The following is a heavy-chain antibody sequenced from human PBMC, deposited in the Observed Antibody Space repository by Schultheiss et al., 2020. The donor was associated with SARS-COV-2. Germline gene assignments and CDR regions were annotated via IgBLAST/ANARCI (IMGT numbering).Heavy chain of an antibody. D-gene: IGHD2-2*01. CDR2: INPNSGGT. J-gene: IGHJ6*02. V-gene: IGHV1-2*06. CDR1: GYTFTGYY. CDR3: ARQVVPAAFSSYYYGMDV. Sequence: ASVKVSCKASGYTFTGYYMHWVRQAPGQGLEWMGRINPNSGGTNYAQKFQGRVTMTRDTSISTAYMELSRLRSDDTAVYYCARQVVPAAFSSYYYGMDVWGQGTTVTGSS.